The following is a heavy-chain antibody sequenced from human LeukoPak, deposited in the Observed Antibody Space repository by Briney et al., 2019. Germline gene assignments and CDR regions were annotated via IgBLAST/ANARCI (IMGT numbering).Heavy chain of an antibody. CDR2: IRYDGSNK. D-gene: IGHD3-10*01. Sequence: PGGSLRLSCAASGFTFSSYGMHSVRRAPGKGLEWVAFIRYDGSNKYYADSVKGRFTISRDNSKDTLYLQMNNLRAEDTAVYYCAKSIGDSVFPCWGQGTLVTVSS. CDR1: GFTFSSYG. J-gene: IGHJ4*02. V-gene: IGHV3-30*02. CDR3: AKSIGDSVFPC.